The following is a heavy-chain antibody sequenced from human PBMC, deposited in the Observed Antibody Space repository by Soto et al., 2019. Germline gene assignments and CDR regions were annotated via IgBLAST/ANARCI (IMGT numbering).Heavy chain of an antibody. V-gene: IGHV1-69*13. CDR1: GGTFSSYA. CDR3: ARDSIGSGYAGGYYYGMDG. CDR2: IIPIFGTA. Sequence: SLKLSCKASGGTFSSYAISWVLQAPGQGLEWMGGIIPIFGTANYAQKFQGRVTITADESTSTAYMELSSLRSEDTAVYYCARDSIGSGYAGGYYYGMDGWGQGTTVTVSS. J-gene: IGHJ6*02. D-gene: IGHD5-12*01.